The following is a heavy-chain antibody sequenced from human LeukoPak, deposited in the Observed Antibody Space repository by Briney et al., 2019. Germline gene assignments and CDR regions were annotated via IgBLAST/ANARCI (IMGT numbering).Heavy chain of an antibody. CDR1: GYTFTNYE. J-gene: IGHJ6*02. D-gene: IGHD2-8*01. CDR2: MNPSSGNT. Sequence: ASVKVSCKASGYTFTNYEINWVRQGTGQGLEWLGWMNPSSGNTGYAQKFQGRVTMTRDTSISTAYMELSRLRSDDTAVYYCAREWVDYYYCYGMDVWGQGTTVTVSS. V-gene: IGHV1-8*01. CDR3: AREWVDYYYCYGMDV.